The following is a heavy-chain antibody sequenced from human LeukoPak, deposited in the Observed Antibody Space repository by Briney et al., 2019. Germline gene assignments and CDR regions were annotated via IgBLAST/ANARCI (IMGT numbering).Heavy chain of an antibody. D-gene: IGHD3-22*01. CDR1: GFTFSSYW. V-gene: IGHV3-23*01. J-gene: IGHJ4*02. CDR2: ISGSGDNT. Sequence: GGSLRLSCAASGFTFSSYWMNWARQAPGKGLEWVSGISGSGDNTYYADSVKGRFTISRDNSKNTLYVQVNSLGTEDTAAYYCAKGSYYDSSGSFYFDYWGQGTLVTVSS. CDR3: AKGSYYDSSGSFYFDY.